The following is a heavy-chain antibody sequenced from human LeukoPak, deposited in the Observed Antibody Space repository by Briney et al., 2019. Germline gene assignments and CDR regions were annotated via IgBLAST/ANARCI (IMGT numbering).Heavy chain of an antibody. CDR1: GGSISSYY. J-gene: IGHJ5*02. CDR2: IYYSGST. CDR3: ARAGYYDFWSGYPNWFDP. D-gene: IGHD3-3*01. Sequence: PSETLSLTCTVSGGSISSYYWSWIRQPPGKGLEWIGYIYYSGSTNYNPSLKSRVTISVDTSKNQFSLKLSSVTAADMAVYYCARAGYYDFWSGYPNWFDPWGQGTLVTVSS. V-gene: IGHV4-59*01.